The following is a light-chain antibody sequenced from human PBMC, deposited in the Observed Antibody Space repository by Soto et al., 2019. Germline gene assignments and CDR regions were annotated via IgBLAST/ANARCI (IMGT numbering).Light chain of an antibody. CDR1: QSVGSY. J-gene: IGKJ1*01. CDR3: QQRSNWPWT. Sequence: IVLTQSPATLSLSPGERATLSCRASQSVGSYLAWYHQKPGQAPRLLIYDASNRATGIPDRFSGSGSGTDFTLTISSLEPEDFAVYYCQQRSNWPWTFGQGTKVEVK. CDR2: DAS. V-gene: IGKV3-11*01.